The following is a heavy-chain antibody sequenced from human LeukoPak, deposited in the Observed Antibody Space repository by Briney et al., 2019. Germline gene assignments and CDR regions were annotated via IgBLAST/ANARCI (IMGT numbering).Heavy chain of an antibody. CDR2: IYNSGST. CDR1: GGSISSYY. D-gene: IGHD4-23*01. V-gene: IGHV4-59*08. Sequence: SETLSLTCTVSGGSISSYYWTWIRQSPGKGLEWIGYIYNSGSTNYNPSLKSRVTTSVDTPKNQFSLKRSSVTAADTAVYYCARGYGGNSGIGFDYWGQGTLVTVSS. CDR3: ARGYGGNSGIGFDY. J-gene: IGHJ4*02.